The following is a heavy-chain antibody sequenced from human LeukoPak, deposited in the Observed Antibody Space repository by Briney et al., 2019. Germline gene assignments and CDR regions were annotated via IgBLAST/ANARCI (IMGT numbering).Heavy chain of an antibody. CDR1: GGTFSSYA. CDR2: IIPIFGTA. Sequence: GASVKVSCKASGGTFSSYAISWVRQAPGQGLEWTGGIIPIFGTANYAQKFQGRVTITADESTSTAYMELSSLRSEDTAVYYCATRSVRKGLSYFDYWGQGTLVTVSS. CDR3: ATRSVRKGLSYFDY. D-gene: IGHD2/OR15-2a*01. J-gene: IGHJ4*02. V-gene: IGHV1-69*13.